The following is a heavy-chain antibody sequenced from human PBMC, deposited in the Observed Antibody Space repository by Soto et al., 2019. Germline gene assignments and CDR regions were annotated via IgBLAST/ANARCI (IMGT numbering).Heavy chain of an antibody. CDR1: GGTFTYYG. D-gene: IGHD3-22*01. Sequence: QVQLVQSGAEVKRPGSSVKLSCKASGGTFTYYGISWVRQAPRQGLEWMGGIIPIIGPATYAQKFQGRVTITADQSTRKAYMELSSLGSEDTGLYYCARDLGTTIAGPPRRETYGGLDPWGQGNLVTVSS. V-gene: IGHV1-69*01. J-gene: IGHJ5*02. CDR2: IIPIIGPA. CDR3: ARDLGTTIAGPPRRETYGGLDP.